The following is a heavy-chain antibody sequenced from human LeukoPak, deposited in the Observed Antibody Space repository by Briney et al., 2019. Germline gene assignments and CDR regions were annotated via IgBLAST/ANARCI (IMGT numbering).Heavy chain of an antibody. J-gene: IGHJ4*02. D-gene: IGHD5-18*01. CDR3: ARQTAKNVDTARFDS. V-gene: IGHV4-59*08. CDR1: GGSMNNYY. CDR2: IYYSGTT. Sequence: SETLSLTCIVSGGSMNNYYWSWIRQPPGKGLEWIGYIYYSGTTNYSPSLNSRVNISLDTAKNQFSLRLSSVTAADTAVYYCARQTAKNVDTARFDSWGQGTLVTVSS.